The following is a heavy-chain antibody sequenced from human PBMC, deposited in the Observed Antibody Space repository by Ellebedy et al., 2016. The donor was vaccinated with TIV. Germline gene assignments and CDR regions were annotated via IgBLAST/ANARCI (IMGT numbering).Heavy chain of an antibody. V-gene: IGHV3-21*01. Sequence: GESLKISCAASGFTFSSYSMNWVRQAPGKGLEWVSSISSSSSYIYYADSVKGRFTISRDNAKNSLYLQMNSLRAEDTAVYYCARDEYGDYLDYWGQGTLVTVSS. CDR2: ISSSSSYI. D-gene: IGHD4-17*01. CDR3: ARDEYGDYLDY. CDR1: GFTFSSYS. J-gene: IGHJ4*02.